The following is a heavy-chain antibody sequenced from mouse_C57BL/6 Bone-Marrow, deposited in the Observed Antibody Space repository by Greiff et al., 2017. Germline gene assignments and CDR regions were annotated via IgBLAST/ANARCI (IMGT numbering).Heavy chain of an antibody. CDR1: GYTFTSYW. D-gene: IGHD2-2*01. V-gene: IGHV1-69*01. J-gene: IGHJ2*01. CDR2: IDPSDSYT. Sequence: VQLQQPGAELVMPGASVKLSCKASGYTFTSYWMHWVKQRPGQGLEWIGEIDPSDSYTNYNQKFKGKSTLTVDKSSSTAYRQLSSLTSEDSSVYYCAREGIYYGYDWGQGTTLTVSS. CDR3: AREGIYYGYD.